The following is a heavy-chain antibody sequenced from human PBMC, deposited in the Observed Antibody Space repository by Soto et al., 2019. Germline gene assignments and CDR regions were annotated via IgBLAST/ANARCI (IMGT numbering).Heavy chain of an antibody. D-gene: IGHD1-26*01. V-gene: IGHV3-23*01. Sequence: EVQLLESGGGLVQPGGSLRLSCAASGFIFSSYAMSWVRQTPGKGLEWVSGISGSDGNTYYADSVKGRFTISRDNSKNTLYLQMNSLRDEDTAMYHCAKDRKEPGSPDWFDSWGQGTLVTVSS. CDR1: GFIFSSYA. CDR2: ISGSDGNT. J-gene: IGHJ5*01. CDR3: AKDRKEPGSPDWFDS.